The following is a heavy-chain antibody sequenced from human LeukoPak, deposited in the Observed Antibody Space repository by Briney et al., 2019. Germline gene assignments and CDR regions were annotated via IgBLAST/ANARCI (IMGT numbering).Heavy chain of an antibody. CDR3: AGDVGTSGWYTFDY. D-gene: IGHD6-19*01. CDR1: GDSVSSINGA. CDR2: TYYRSKWYN. J-gene: IGHJ4*02. V-gene: IGHV6-1*01. Sequence: SQTLSLTCAISGDSVSSINGAWKWIRQSPSRGLEWLGRTYYRSKWYNDYAVSMRGRITINPDTSKNQFSLQLNSVTPEDTAVYYCAGDVGTSGWYTFDYWGQGTLVSVSS.